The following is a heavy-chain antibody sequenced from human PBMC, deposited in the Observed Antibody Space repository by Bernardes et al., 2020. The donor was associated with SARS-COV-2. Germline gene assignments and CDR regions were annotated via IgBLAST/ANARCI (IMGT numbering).Heavy chain of an antibody. V-gene: IGHV3-74*01. CDR3: TRGGYEPLHY. CDR2: INTDGSST. D-gene: IGHD5-12*01. Sequence: GGSLRLSCAASGLIFSNYWMHWVRQAPGEGLVWVSRINTDGSSTSYADSVKGRFTISRDNAKNTLYLQMNSLRAEDTAVYYCTRGGYEPLHYSAQGTLVTVSS. CDR1: GLIFSNYW. J-gene: IGHJ4*02.